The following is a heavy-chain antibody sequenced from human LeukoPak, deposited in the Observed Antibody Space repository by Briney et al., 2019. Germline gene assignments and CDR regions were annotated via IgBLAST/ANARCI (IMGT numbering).Heavy chain of an antibody. J-gene: IGHJ4*02. V-gene: IGHV3-9*01. CDR1: GFTFSQYA. D-gene: IGHD3-10*01. Sequence: GRSLRLSCAASGFTFSQYAIHWVRQVPGKGLEWVSGISWSSAKIHYADSVKGRFTISRDNSKNTLYLQMNSLRAEDTAVYYCAKYLTVRGQFFDYWGQGTLVTVSS. CDR3: AKYLTVRGQFFDY. CDR2: ISWSSAKI.